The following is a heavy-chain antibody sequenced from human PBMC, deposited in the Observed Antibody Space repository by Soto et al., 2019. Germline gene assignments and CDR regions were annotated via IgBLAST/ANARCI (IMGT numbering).Heavy chain of an antibody. CDR1: GYTFTSYY. J-gene: IGHJ4*02. CDR2: INPSGGST. CDR3: SFSHVDTAMVPHQNDDY. V-gene: IGHV1-46*01. Sequence: QVQLVQSGAEVKKPGASVKVSCKASGYTFTSYYMHWVRQAPGQGLEWMGIINPSGGSTSYAQKFQGRVTMTRDTSTSTVYMELSSLRSEDTAVYYCSFSHVDTAMVPHQNDDYWGQGTLVTVSS. D-gene: IGHD5-18*01.